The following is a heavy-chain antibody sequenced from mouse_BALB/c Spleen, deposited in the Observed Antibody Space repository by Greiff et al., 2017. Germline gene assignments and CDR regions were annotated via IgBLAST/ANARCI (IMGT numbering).Heavy chain of an antibody. V-gene: IGHV5-17*02. Sequence: EVKLVESGGGLVQPGGSRKLSCAASGFTFSSFGMHWVRQAPEKGLEWVAYISSGSSTIYYADTVKGRFTISRDNPKNTLFLQMTSLRSEDTAMYYCARGRNSYAMDYWGQGTSVTVSS. J-gene: IGHJ4*01. CDR3: ARGRNSYAMDY. CDR1: GFTFSSFG. CDR2: ISSGSSTI.